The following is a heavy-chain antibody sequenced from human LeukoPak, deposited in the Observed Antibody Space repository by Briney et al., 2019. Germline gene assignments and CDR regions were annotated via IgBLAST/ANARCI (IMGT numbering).Heavy chain of an antibody. Sequence: PSETLSLTCTVSGGSISSGGYYWSWIRQHPGKGLEWIGYIYYSGSTYYNPSLKSRVTIPVDTSKNQFSLKLSSVTAADTAVYYCARVRRYGTVTTWGQGTLVTVSS. D-gene: IGHD4-17*01. CDR2: IYYSGST. CDR3: ARVRRYGTVTT. V-gene: IGHV4-31*03. CDR1: GGSISSGGYY. J-gene: IGHJ5*02.